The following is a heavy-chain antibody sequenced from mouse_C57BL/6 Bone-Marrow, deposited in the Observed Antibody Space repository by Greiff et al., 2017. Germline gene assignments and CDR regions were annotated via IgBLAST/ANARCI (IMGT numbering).Heavy chain of an antibody. CDR1: GFSLTSYG. D-gene: IGHD2-4*01. V-gene: IGHV2-6*01. Sequence: VQLVESGPGLVAPSQSLSITCTVSGFSLTSYGVDWVRQSPGKGLEWLGVIWGVGSTNYNSALKSRLSISKDNSKSQVFLKMNSLQTDDTAMYYCASYDYDGWFAYWGQGTLVTVSA. CDR3: ASYDYDGWFAY. CDR2: IWGVGST. J-gene: IGHJ3*01.